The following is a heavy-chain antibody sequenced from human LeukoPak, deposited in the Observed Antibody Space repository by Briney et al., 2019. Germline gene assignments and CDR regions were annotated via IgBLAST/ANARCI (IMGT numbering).Heavy chain of an antibody. CDR3: ATDPPTGYCSGGSCYYY. CDR1: GYTLTELS. V-gene: IGHV1-24*01. Sequence: ASVKVSCKVSGYTLTELSMHWVRRAPGEGLEWMGGFDPEDGETIYAQKFQGRVTMTEDTSTDTAYMELSSLRSEDTAVYYCATDPPTGYCSGGSCYYYWGQGTLVTVSS. J-gene: IGHJ4*02. CDR2: FDPEDGET. D-gene: IGHD2-15*01.